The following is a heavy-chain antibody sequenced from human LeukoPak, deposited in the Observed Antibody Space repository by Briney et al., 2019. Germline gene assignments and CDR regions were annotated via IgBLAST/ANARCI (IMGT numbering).Heavy chain of an antibody. D-gene: IGHD3-22*01. CDR1: GGSFSGYY. CDR3: AREHYYDSSGYSNY. J-gene: IGHJ4*02. CDR2: INHSGST. V-gene: IGHV4-34*01. Sequence: SETLSLTCAVYGGSFSGYYWSWIRQPPGKGLEWIGEINHSGSTNYNPSLKSRVTISVDTSKNQFSLKLSSVTAADTAVYYCAREHYYDSSGYSNYWGQGTLVTVSS.